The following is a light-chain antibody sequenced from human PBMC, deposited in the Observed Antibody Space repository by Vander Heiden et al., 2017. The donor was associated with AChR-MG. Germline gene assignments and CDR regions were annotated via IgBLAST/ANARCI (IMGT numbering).Light chain of an antibody. CDR3: LLSYIGARPWV. CDR2: DRS. J-gene: IGLJ3*02. V-gene: IGLV7-46*01. Sequence: HAEVTPEPPLPVPSGGPVTLTFVSSTGAVTSGRYPDRFQQKPGQAPRKLLYDRSNKHSWSPARFSGSLLEGKAALTLTGAQPEDEAEYYCLLSYIGARPWVFGGGTKLTVL. CDR1: TGAVTSGRY.